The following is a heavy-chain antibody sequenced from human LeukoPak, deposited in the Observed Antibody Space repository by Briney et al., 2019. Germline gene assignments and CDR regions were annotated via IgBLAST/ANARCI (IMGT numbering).Heavy chain of an antibody. Sequence: GASVKVSCKASGYTFTKYPIHWVRQVPGQRPEWMGWIVVGNGNTKYSQKFQGRVTITRDTSADTAYMELNSLTSEDMAIYYCARDLWGDSSEYSLYNWSDPWGQGTLVIVSS. CDR2: IVVGNGNT. J-gene: IGHJ5*02. V-gene: IGHV1-3*01. D-gene: IGHD3-22*01. CDR1: GYTFTKYP. CDR3: ARDLWGDSSEYSLYNWSDP.